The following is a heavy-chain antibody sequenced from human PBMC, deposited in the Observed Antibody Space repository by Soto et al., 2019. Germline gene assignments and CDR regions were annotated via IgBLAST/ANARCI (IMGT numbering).Heavy chain of an antibody. CDR2: ISNSGDT. CDR3: AKPKFRGVVVNV. CDR1: GFTFSSYA. V-gene: IGHV3-23*01. D-gene: IGHD3-10*01. J-gene: IGHJ6*02. Sequence: GGSLRLSCAASGFTFSSYAMYWVRQAPGKGLEWVSTISNSGDTYYADSVEGRFTISRDNSKNTVDLQMNTLRAEDTAVYYCAKPKFRGVVVNVWGQGATVTVSS.